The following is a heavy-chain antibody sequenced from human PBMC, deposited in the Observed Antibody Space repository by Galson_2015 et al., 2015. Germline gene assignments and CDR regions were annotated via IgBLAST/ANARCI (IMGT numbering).Heavy chain of an antibody. V-gene: IGHV1-69*13. CDR2: IIPIFGTA. D-gene: IGHD3-3*01. CDR3: AFSYYDFWSGYYVFPYYYGMDV. CDR1: GGTFSSYA. Sequence: SVKVSCKASGGTFSSYAISWVRQAPGQGLEWMGGIIPIFGTANYAQKFQGRVTITADESTSTAYMELSSLRSEDTAVYYCAFSYYDFWSGYYVFPYYYGMDVWGQGTTVTVSS. J-gene: IGHJ6*02.